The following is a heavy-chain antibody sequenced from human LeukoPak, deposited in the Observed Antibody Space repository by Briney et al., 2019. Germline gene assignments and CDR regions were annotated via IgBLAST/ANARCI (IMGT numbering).Heavy chain of an antibody. CDR2: ISSSGNNT. Sequence: GGSLRLSCAASGFTFNSYAMNWVRQAPGKGLEWVSTISSSGNNTYYTDSVKGRFTISRDNSKNTLYLQMSSLRSDDTAVYYCARGVRIAVAGYIDCWGQGTLVTVSS. CDR3: ARGVRIAVAGYIDC. CDR1: GFTFNSYA. V-gene: IGHV3-23*01. J-gene: IGHJ4*02. D-gene: IGHD6-19*01.